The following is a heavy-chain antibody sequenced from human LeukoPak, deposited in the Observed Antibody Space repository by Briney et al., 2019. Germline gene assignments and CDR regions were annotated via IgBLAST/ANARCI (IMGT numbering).Heavy chain of an antibody. CDR1: GGTFSSYA. D-gene: IGHD2-2*01. CDR2: IIPIFGTA. CDR3: ARGDGHCSSTSCYRGYFDY. Sequence: ASVKVSCKASGGTFSSYAISWVRQAPRQGLEWMGGIIPIFGTANYAQKFQGRVTITTDESTSTAYMELSSLRSEDTAGYYCARGDGHCSSTSCYRGYFDYWGQGTLVTVSS. V-gene: IGHV1-69*05. J-gene: IGHJ4*02.